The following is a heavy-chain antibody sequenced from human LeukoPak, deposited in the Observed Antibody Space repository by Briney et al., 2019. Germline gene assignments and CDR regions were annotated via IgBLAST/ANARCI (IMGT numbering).Heavy chain of an antibody. D-gene: IGHD5-12*01. CDR3: ARDRRPPIYNGYDS. V-gene: IGHV3-7*01. CDR1: GFTFSSYW. Sequence: GGSLRLSCAASGFTFSSYWMSWVHQAPGKGLEWVANIKQDGSDMFYVDSVKGRFTISRDNAKNSLYLQMNSLRAEDTAVYYCARDRRPPIYNGYDSWGQGTLVIVSS. CDR2: IKQDGSDM. J-gene: IGHJ5*01.